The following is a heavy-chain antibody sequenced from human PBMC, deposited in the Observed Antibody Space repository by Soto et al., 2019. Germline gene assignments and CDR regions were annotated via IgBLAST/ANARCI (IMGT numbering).Heavy chain of an antibody. CDR1: SGSISGYY. Sequence: SETLSLTCTVSSGSISGYYWSWVRQPAGKGLEWVGRIYSDGTTNYSPSLKSRVTMSLDTSKDQFSLHLNSVTAADTAVYYCSRVGCSNSKCYTRGMDVWGQGTTVTVSS. CDR3: SRVGCSNSKCYTRGMDV. J-gene: IGHJ6*02. D-gene: IGHD2-2*01. V-gene: IGHV4-4*07. CDR2: IYSDGTT.